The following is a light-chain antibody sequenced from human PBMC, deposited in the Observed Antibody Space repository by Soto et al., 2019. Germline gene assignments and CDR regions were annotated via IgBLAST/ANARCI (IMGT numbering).Light chain of an antibody. Sequence: EIVMTQSPATVSVSPGGRATLSCRASHSISDTLAWYQQKPGQAPRLLIYSASRRATGFPGRFSGSGSGTDFTLTISSLQSEDLAVYYCQQYNNWPWTFGQRTKVDIK. J-gene: IGKJ1*01. CDR1: HSISDT. V-gene: IGKV3-15*01. CDR3: QQYNNWPWT. CDR2: SAS.